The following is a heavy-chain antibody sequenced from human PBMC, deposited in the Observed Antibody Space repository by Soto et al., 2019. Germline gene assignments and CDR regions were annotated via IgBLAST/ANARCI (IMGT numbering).Heavy chain of an antibody. CDR1: GFIFSSYA. CDR2: ISGSGGST. D-gene: IGHD6-19*01. J-gene: IGHJ4*02. V-gene: IGHV3-23*01. Sequence: EVQLLESGGGLVQPGGSLRLSCAASGFIFSSYAMSWVRQAPGKGLEWVSGISGSGGSTYYADSVKGRFTISRDTSKNKLYLQMNSLRAEDTAVYYCAHSPAGYSSGWYRDYWGQGTLVTVST. CDR3: AHSPAGYSSGWYRDY.